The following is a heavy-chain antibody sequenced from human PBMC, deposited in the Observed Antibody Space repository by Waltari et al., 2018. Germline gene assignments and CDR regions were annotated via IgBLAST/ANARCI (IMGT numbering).Heavy chain of an antibody. CDR2: ISSSSSYI. CDR3: ARSPEFSPERKDYMDV. V-gene: IGHV3-21*01. D-gene: IGHD3-3*01. J-gene: IGHJ6*03. Sequence: EVQLVESGGGLVKPGGSLRLSCAASGFTFSSYSMNWVRQAPGKGLEWVSSISSSSSYIYYADSVKGRFTISRDNAKNSLYLQMNSLRAEDTAVYYCARSPEFSPERKDYMDVWGKGTTVTVSS. CDR1: GFTFSSYS.